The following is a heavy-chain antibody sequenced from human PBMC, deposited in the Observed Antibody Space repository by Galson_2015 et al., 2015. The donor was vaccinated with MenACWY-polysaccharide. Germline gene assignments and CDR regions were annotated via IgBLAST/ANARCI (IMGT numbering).Heavy chain of an antibody. CDR1: GFSFSTYW. CDR2: INQGGTEE. J-gene: IGHJ4*02. V-gene: IGHV3-7*01. Sequence: SLRLSCAASGFSFSTYWMSWVRQAPGKGLEWVANINQGGTEERYVDSVKGRFTISRDNAQNPVYLQMNGLRAEDTAVYYCARPSSGGSYYNDWGQGTLVTVSS. CDR3: ARPSSGGSYYND. D-gene: IGHD2-15*01.